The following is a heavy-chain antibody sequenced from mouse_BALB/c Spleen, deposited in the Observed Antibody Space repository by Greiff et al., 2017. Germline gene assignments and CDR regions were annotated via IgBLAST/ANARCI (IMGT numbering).Heavy chain of an antibody. CDR3: ARNDGYSFAY. D-gene: IGHD2-3*01. CDR1: GYTFTDYW. CDR2: IDTSDSYT. V-gene: IGHV1-69*01. J-gene: IGHJ3*01. Sequence: QVQLQQPGAELVMPGASVKMSCKASGYTFTDYWMHWVKQRPGQGLEWIGAIDTSDSYTSYNQKFKGKATLTVDESSSTAYMQLSSLTSEDSAVYYCARNDGYSFAYWGQGTLVTVSA.